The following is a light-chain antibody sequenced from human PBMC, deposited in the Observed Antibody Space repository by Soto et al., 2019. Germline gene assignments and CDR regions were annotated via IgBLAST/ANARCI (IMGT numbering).Light chain of an antibody. J-gene: IGKJ1*01. CDR3: QQYGSSRWS. Sequence: DIQMTQSPSSLSASVGDRVTITCRASQSISSYLNWYQQKPGKAPKLLIYASSSLQSGVPSRFSGSGSGTDFTLTISSLQPEDFATYYCQQYGSSRWSFGQGTKVEAK. CDR2: ASS. V-gene: IGKV1-39*01. CDR1: QSISSY.